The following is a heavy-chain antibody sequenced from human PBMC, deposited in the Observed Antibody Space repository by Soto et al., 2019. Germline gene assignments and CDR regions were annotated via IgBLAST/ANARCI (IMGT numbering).Heavy chain of an antibody. D-gene: IGHD3-10*01. CDR2: TYYKSKWYN. Sequence: SQTLSLTCAISGDSVSSNSAAWNWIRQSPSRGLEWLGRTYYKSKWYNDYAVSVKSRITINPDTSKNQFSLQLNSVTPEDTAVYYCARDAVSMVRGVIIDYYGMDVWGQGTTVTV. CDR1: GDSVSSNSAA. V-gene: IGHV6-1*01. CDR3: ARDAVSMVRGVIIDYYGMDV. J-gene: IGHJ6*02.